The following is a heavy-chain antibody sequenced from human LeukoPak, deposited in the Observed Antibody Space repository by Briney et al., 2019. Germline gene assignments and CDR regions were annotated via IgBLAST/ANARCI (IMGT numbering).Heavy chain of an antibody. CDR3: ARALDSYYDFWSGKHYYGMDV. V-gene: IGHV7-4-1*02. J-gene: IGHJ6*02. Sequence: ASVKVSCKSSGNIFSSYGITWVRQAPGQGLEWMGWINTNTGNPTYAQGFTGRFVFSLDTSVSTAYLQISRLKAEDTAVYYCARALDSYYDFWSGKHYYGMDVWGQGTTVTVSS. CDR2: INTNTGNP. D-gene: IGHD3-3*01. CDR1: GNIFSSYG.